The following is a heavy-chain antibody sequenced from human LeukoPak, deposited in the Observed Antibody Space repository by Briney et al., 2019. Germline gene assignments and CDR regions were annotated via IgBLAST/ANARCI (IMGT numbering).Heavy chain of an antibody. V-gene: IGHV3-21*01. Sequence: GGSLRLSCAASGFTFSSYSMNWVRQAPGKGLEWASSISSSSSYIYYADSVKGRFTISRDNAKNSLYLQMNSLRAEDTAVYYCARVKTKNAFDIWGQGTMVTVSS. CDR3: ARVKTKNAFDI. CDR2: ISSSSSYI. J-gene: IGHJ3*02. CDR1: GFTFSSYS. D-gene: IGHD2-8*01.